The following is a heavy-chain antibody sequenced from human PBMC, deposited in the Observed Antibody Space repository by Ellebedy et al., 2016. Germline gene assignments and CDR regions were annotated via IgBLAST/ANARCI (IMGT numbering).Heavy chain of an antibody. CDR3: ARRGSAYEYFDY. CDR2: IYPGDSDT. D-gene: IGHD5-12*01. V-gene: IGHV5-51*01. Sequence: KVSCKGSGYNFATYWIGWVRQMPGKGLEWMGTIYPGDSDTRNNPSFQGQVTISADKSVAYLQWSSLKASDTAIYYCARRGSAYEYFDYWGQGTLVIVSS. J-gene: IGHJ4*02. CDR1: GYNFATYW.